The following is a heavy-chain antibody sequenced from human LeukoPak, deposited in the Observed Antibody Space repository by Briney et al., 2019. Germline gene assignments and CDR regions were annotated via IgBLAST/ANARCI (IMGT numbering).Heavy chain of an antibody. V-gene: IGHV3-23*01. CDR1: GFTFSTYA. Sequence: GGSLRLSCVASGFTFSTYALNWVRQAPGKGLEWVSFISHGGGTTYYADSVKGRFTISTDNSKSTLYLQMNSLRVEDTAVYYCAKEAVPTLPHYFDSWGQGTLVTVSS. CDR2: ISHGGGTT. D-gene: IGHD2/OR15-2a*01. CDR3: AKEAVPTLPHYFDS. J-gene: IGHJ4*02.